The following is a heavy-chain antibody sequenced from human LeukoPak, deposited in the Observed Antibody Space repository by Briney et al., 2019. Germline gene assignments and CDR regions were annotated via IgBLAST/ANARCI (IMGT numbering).Heavy chain of an antibody. D-gene: IGHD3-10*01. CDR3: ARAGLYYYGSGSRFDP. V-gene: IGHV4-39*07. Sequence: PSETLSLTCTVSGGSISRSSYYWGWIRQPPGKGLEWIGRISYSGNTYYNPSLKSRVTISVDTSKNQFSLKLSSVTAADTAVYYCARAGLYYYGSGSRFDPWGQGTLVTVSS. CDR1: GGSISRSSYY. J-gene: IGHJ5*02. CDR2: ISYSGNT.